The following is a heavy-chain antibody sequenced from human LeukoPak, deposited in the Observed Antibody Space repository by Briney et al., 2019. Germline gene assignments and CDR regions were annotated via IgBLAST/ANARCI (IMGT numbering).Heavy chain of an antibody. J-gene: IGHJ4*02. D-gene: IGHD5-24*01. CDR1: GGSFSGYY. CDR3: AVARDGYNSPFDY. Sequence: SETLSLTCAVYGGSFSGYYWSWIRQPPGKGLEWIGEINHSGSTNYNPSLKSRVTISVDTSKNQFSLKLSSVTAADTAVYYCAVARDGYNSPFDYWGQGTLVTVSS. CDR2: INHSGST. V-gene: IGHV4-34*01.